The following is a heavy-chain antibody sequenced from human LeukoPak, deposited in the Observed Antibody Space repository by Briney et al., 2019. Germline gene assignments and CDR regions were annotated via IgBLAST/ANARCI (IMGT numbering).Heavy chain of an antibody. CDR2: IYRSGGT. D-gene: IGHD3-10*01. CDR3: AKSNGYGLVDI. V-gene: IGHV4-38-2*02. Sequence: TSETLSLTCTVSGYSISSGYYWVWIRQTPGKGLEWIGSIYRSGGTNYNPSLKSRVTISVDTSKNQFSLKVNSVTAADTAVYYCAKSNGYGLVDIWGQGTMVTASS. CDR1: GYSISSGYY. J-gene: IGHJ3*02.